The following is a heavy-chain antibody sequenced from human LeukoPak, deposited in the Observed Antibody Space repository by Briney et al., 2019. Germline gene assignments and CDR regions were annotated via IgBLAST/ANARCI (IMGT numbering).Heavy chain of an antibody. D-gene: IGHD3-9*01. Sequence: GGSLRLSCAASGCTFSSYAMSWVRQAPGKGLEWVSDISDSGGSTYYADSVKGRFTISRDNSKNTLYLQMNSLRVEDTAIYYCARILTGYYDYWGQGILVTVSS. V-gene: IGHV3-23*01. J-gene: IGHJ4*02. CDR3: ARILTGYYDY. CDR1: GCTFSSYA. CDR2: ISDSGGST.